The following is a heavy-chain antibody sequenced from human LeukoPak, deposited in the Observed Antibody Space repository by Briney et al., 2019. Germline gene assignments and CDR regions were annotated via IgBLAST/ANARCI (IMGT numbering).Heavy chain of an antibody. CDR1: GYTFTGYY. CDR2: INPNSGGT. V-gene: IGHV1-2*02. CDR3: ARVGQRITIFGVVKMKYYMDV. Sequence: GASVKVSCKASGYTFTGYYMRWVRQAPGQGLEWMGWINPNSGGTNYAQKFQGRVTMTRDTSISTAHMELSRLRSDDTAVYYCARVGQRITIFGVVKMKYYMDVWGKGTTVTVSS. D-gene: IGHD3-3*01. J-gene: IGHJ6*03.